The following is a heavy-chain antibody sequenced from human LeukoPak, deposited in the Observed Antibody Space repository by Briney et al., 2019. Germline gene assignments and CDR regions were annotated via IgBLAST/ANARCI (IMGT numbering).Heavy chain of an antibody. D-gene: IGHD4-17*01. CDR1: GFTVSSNY. CDR2: MYSGGST. Sequence: GGSLRLSCAASGFTVSSNYMSWVRQAPGQGLEWVSVMYSGGSTYYADSVKGRFTISRDNSKNTLYLQMNSLRAEDTAVYYCASTFYGDSPPYWGQGTLVTVSS. J-gene: IGHJ4*02. CDR3: ASTFYGDSPPY. V-gene: IGHV3-66*01.